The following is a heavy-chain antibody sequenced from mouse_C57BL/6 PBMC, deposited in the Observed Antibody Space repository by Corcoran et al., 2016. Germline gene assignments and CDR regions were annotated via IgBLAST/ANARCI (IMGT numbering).Heavy chain of an antibody. CDR1: GYTFTTYG. J-gene: IGHJ3*01. V-gene: IGHV9-3*01. CDR3: ARPKAQATAY. CDR2: INTYSGVP. Sequence: QIQLVQSGPELKKPGETVKISCKASGYTFTTYGMSWVKQAPGKGLKWMGWINTYSGVPTYADDFKGRFAFSLETSASTAYLQINNLKNEDTATYFCARPKAQATAYWGQGTLVTVSA. D-gene: IGHD3-2*02.